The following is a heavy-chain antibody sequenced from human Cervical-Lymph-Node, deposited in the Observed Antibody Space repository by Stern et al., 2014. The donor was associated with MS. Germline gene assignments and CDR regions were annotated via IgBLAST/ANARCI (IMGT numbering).Heavy chain of an antibody. CDR3: ATSRFWNGLYYFDY. CDR2: IIPVFGTP. CDR1: AGTFSSHA. J-gene: IGHJ4*02. V-gene: IGHV1-69*01. D-gene: IGHD3-3*01. Sequence: VQLVESGAEVKKPGSSVKVSCKASAGTFSSHAINWVRQAPGQGLEWMGGIIPVFGTPNYAQRFQGGVTITADESTGTVYMELSSLRSEDTAVYYCATSRFWNGLYYFDYWGQGTLVTVSS.